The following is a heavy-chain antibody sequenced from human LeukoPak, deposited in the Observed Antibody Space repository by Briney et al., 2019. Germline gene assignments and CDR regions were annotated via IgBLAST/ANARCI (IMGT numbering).Heavy chain of an antibody. CDR2: ISGSGGST. J-gene: IGHJ4*02. D-gene: IGHD2-15*01. Sequence: GGSLRLSCAASGFTFSSYAMSWVCQAPGKGLEWVSAISGSGGSTNYADSVKGRFTISRDNSKNTLYLQMNSLRAEDTAVYYCAKEVVAARVPYWGQGTLVTDSS. CDR1: GFTFSSYA. CDR3: AKEVVAARVPY. V-gene: IGHV3-23*01.